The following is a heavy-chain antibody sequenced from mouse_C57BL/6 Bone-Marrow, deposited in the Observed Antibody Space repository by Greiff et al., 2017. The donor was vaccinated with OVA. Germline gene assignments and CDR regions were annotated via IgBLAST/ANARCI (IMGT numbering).Heavy chain of an antibody. CDR2: IHPNSGST. CDR3: STVVARGFAY. CDR1: GYTFTSYW. V-gene: IGHV1-64*01. Sequence: VKLVESGAELVKPGASVKLSCKASGYTFTSYWMHWVKQRPGQGLEWIGMIHPNSGSTNYNEKFKSKATLTVDKSSSTAYMQLSSLTSEDSAVYYCSTVVARGFAYWGQGTLVTVSA. D-gene: IGHD1-1*01. J-gene: IGHJ3*01.